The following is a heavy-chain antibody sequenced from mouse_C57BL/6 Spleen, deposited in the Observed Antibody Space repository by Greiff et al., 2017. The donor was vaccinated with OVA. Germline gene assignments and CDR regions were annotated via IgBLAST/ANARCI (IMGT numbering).Heavy chain of an antibody. D-gene: IGHD2-2*01. CDR1: GYTFTDYY. V-gene: IGHV1-26*01. CDR3: ARTTVTTGGYAMDY. Sequence: EVQLQQSGPELVKPGASVKISCKASGYTFTDYYMNWVKQSHGKSLEWIGDINPNNGGTSYNQKFKGKATLTVDKSSSTAYMALRSLTSEDSAVYYCARTTVTTGGYAMDYWGQGTSVTVSS. J-gene: IGHJ4*01. CDR2: INPNNGGT.